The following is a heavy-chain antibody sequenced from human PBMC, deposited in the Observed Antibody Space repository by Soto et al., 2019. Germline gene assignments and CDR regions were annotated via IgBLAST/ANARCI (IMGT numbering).Heavy chain of an antibody. D-gene: IGHD3-10*01. J-gene: IGHJ4*02. Sequence: YWIGWVRQMPGKGLEWIGYIYYSGSTYYNPSPKSRVTISVDTSQNQFSLRLSSVTAADTALYYCASAPADHDSGNYYIQYYDYRGPGTLVTVSS. CDR3: ASAPADHDSGNYYIQYYDY. CDR1: Y. V-gene: IGHV4-31*02. CDR2: IYYSGST.